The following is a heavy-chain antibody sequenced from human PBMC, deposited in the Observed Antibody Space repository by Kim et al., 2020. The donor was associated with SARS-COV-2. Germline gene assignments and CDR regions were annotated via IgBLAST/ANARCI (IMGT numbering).Heavy chain of an antibody. J-gene: IGHJ4*02. V-gene: IGHV4-39*07. CDR1: GGSISSSSYY. CDR3: AREVAVAGTGFDY. D-gene: IGHD6-19*01. CDR2: IYYSGST. Sequence: SETLSLTCTVSGGSISSSSYYWGWIRQPPGKGLEWIGSIYYSGSTYYNPSLKSRVTISVDTSKNQFSLKLSSVTAADTAVYYCAREVAVAGTGFDYWGQG.